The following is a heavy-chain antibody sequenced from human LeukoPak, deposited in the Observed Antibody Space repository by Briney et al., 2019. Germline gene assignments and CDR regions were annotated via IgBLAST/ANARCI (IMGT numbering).Heavy chain of an antibody. J-gene: IGHJ4*01. V-gene: IGHV4-59*11. D-gene: IGHD6-13*01. CDR2: IFYSGST. CDR1: GVSISGHY. Sequence: PSETLSLTCTVSGVSISGHYWSWLRQPPGKGLEYLGYIFYSGSTKYNPSRKSRVTLSIDMSKNQFFLKLTSVTAADTAVYYCAREGAAAGLDYWGQEPWSPSPQ. CDR3: AREGAAAGLDY.